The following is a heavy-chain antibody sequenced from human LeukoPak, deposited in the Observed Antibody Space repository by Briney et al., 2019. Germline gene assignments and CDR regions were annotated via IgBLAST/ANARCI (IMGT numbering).Heavy chain of an antibody. CDR2: IWYDGSNK. D-gene: IGHD2-2*01. V-gene: IGHV3-33*01. CDR1: GFTFSSYG. CDR3: ARAGYCSSTSCGGLDY. J-gene: IGHJ4*02. Sequence: GRSLRLPCAASGFTFSSYGMHWVRQAPGKGLEWVAVIWYDGSNKYYADSVKGRFTISRDNSKNTLYLQMNSLRAEDTAVYYCARAGYCSSTSCGGLDYWGQGTLVTVSS.